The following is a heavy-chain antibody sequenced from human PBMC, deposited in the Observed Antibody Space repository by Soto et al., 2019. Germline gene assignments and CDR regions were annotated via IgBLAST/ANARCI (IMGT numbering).Heavy chain of an antibody. CDR2: IYYSGTT. CDR3: SRGPGVGGACNY. J-gene: IGHJ4*02. Sequence: QVQLQESGPGLVKPSQTLSLTCTVSGGSISSGGYYWGWIRQHPGKGLEWIAYIYYSGTTYYNPSRKRRGPVSVDMSKNKYPLSLTPVTAAATAVYDCSRGPGVGGACNYWGQGTLVTVSS. V-gene: IGHV4-31*03. D-gene: IGHD7-27*01. CDR1: GGSISSGGYY.